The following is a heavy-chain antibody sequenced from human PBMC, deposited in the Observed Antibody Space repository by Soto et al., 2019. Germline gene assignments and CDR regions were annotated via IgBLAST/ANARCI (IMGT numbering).Heavy chain of an antibody. V-gene: IGHV3-33*01. CDR2: IWFDGIKK. CDR3: ARDYAIGIHYHFDY. Sequence: SLRLSCAASGFTFSNYGMHWVRQAPGKGLEWVAVIWFDGIKKYYVDSVKGRFTISRDKSKNTLYLQMNSLRAEDTAVYYCARDYAIGIHYHFDYWGQGTLVTVSS. J-gene: IGHJ4*02. D-gene: IGHD3-16*01. CDR1: GFTFSNYG.